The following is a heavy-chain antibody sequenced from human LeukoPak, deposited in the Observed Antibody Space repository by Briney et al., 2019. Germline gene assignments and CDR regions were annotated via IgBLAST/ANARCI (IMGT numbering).Heavy chain of an antibody. J-gene: IGHJ4*02. CDR1: GYSLTSYW. D-gene: IGHD6-19*01. Sequence: GESLKISCKGSGYSLTSYWIGWGRQMPGKGLEWMGIIYPGDSDTRYSPSFQGQVTISADKSISTAYLQWSSVKASDTAMYYCARRIAVAGPDYWGQGTLVTVSS. V-gene: IGHV5-51*01. CDR3: ARRIAVAGPDY. CDR2: IYPGDSDT.